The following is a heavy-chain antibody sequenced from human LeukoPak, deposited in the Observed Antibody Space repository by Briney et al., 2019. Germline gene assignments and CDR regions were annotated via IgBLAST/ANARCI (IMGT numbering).Heavy chain of an antibody. V-gene: IGHV3-33*01. CDR3: ARQKEDIVATIDY. J-gene: IGHJ4*02. CDR1: GFTFSSYG. D-gene: IGHD5-12*01. Sequence: PGRSLRLSCAASGFTFSSYGMHWVRQAPGKGLEWVAVIWYDGSNKYYADSVKGRFTISRDNSKNTLYLQMNSLRAEDTAVYYCARQKEDIVATIDYWGQGTLVTVSS. CDR2: IWYDGSNK.